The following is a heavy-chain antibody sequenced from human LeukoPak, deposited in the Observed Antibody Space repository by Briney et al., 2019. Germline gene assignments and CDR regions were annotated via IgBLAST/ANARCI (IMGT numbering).Heavy chain of an antibody. CDR3: ERGYCSGTACDLDY. CDR2: IWYDGGKK. V-gene: IGHV3-33*01. Sequence: PGGSLRLSCAASGFIFDTYGTHWVRQAPGRGLECGADIWYDGGKKYYADPVKGRFTISRHISKNALYLHKNRVRAEDRAVYYCERGYCSGTACDLDYWGQGTLVTVSS. D-gene: IGHD2-15*01. CDR1: GFIFDTYG. J-gene: IGHJ4*02.